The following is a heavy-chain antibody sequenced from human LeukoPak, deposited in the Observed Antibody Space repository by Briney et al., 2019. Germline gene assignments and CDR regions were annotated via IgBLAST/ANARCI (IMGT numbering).Heavy chain of an antibody. J-gene: IGHJ4*02. CDR2: INPNSGGT. V-gene: IGHV1-2*02. Sequence: GASVKVSFKAPGYTFTDYYMHWVRQAPGQGLEWMGWINPNSGGTNYAQSFQGRVTMTRDTSISTAYMELSRLRSDDTAVYYCARDLTGRSDYWGQGTLVTVSS. CDR3: ARDLTGRSDY. CDR1: GYTFTDYY. D-gene: IGHD3-9*01.